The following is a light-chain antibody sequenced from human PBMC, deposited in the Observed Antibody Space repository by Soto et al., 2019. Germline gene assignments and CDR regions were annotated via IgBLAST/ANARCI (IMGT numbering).Light chain of an antibody. CDR2: GAS. CDR3: QQYNMYPYT. Sequence: EIVMTQSPATLSVSPGERATLSCRASQSVSSNLAWYQQKPGQAPRLLIYGASTRATGIPARFSGSGSGKEFTLTISSLQSEDFATYYCQQYNMYPYTFGQGTKLE. J-gene: IGKJ2*01. CDR1: QSVSSN. V-gene: IGKV3-15*01.